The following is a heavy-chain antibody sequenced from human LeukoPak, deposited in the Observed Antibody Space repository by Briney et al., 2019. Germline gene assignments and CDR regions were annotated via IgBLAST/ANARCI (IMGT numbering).Heavy chain of an antibody. CDR2: IYHSGST. V-gene: IGHV4-38-2*02. D-gene: IGHD2-15*01. Sequence: KCSETLSLTCTVSGYSISSGYYWGWIRQPPGKGLEWIGSIYHSGSTYYNPSLKSRVTISVDTSKNQFSLKLSSVTAADTAVYYCARRYCSGGSCYFFDYWGQGTLVTVSS. J-gene: IGHJ4*02. CDR3: ARRYCSGGSCYFFDY. CDR1: GYSISSGYY.